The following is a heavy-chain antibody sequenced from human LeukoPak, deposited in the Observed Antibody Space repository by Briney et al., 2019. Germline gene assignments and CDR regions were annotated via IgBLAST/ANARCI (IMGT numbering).Heavy chain of an antibody. D-gene: IGHD1-26*01. Sequence: ASVKVSCKASGYTFTDYYMHWVRQAPGQGFEWMGWINPNSGGTNYAQRFQGRVAMTRDTSISTAYMELSRLRSDDTAVYYCARDPKALIVGATKGLDYWGQGTLVTVSS. CDR3: ARDPKALIVGATKGLDY. CDR1: GYTFTDYY. V-gene: IGHV1-2*02. J-gene: IGHJ4*02. CDR2: INPNSGGT.